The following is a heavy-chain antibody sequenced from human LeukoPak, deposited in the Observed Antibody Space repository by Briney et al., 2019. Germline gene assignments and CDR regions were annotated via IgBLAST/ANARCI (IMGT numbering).Heavy chain of an antibody. Sequence: RGESLKISCKGSGYSFTSYWISWVRQMPGKGLEWMGRIDPSDSYTNYSPSFQGHVTISADKSISTAYLQWSSLKASDTAMYYCARLGSGWYDSDYWGQGTQVTVSS. D-gene: IGHD6-19*01. CDR1: GYSFTSYW. CDR2: IDPSDSYT. CDR3: ARLGSGWYDSDY. V-gene: IGHV5-10-1*01. J-gene: IGHJ4*02.